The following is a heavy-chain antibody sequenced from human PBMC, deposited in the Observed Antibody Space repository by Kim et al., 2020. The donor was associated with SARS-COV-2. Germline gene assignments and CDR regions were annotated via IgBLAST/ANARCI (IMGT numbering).Heavy chain of an antibody. D-gene: IGHD3-10*01. V-gene: IGHV4-59*13. CDR1: GGSISSYY. CDR3: ARAGESGWFRVISGMDV. J-gene: IGHJ6*01. Sequence: SETLSLTCTVSGGSISSYYWSWIRQPPGKGPEWIGYIYYSGSTNYNPSLKSRVTISVDTSKNQFSLKLSSVTAADTAVYYCARAGESGWFRVISGMDVWG. CDR2: IYYSGST.